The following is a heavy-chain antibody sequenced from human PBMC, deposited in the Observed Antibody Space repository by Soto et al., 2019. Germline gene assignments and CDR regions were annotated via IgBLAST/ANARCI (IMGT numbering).Heavy chain of an antibody. CDR1: GYTFSSHA. D-gene: IGHD6-13*01. Sequence: ASVKVSCKASGYTFSSHATHWVRQAPGQRLEWMGWINGGNGDTKYSQKFQDRVTITRDTSASTAYMELSSLRSEDTAVYYCAKGTSSWPYFYDYWGQGTLVTVSS. V-gene: IGHV1-3*01. CDR2: INGGNGDT. CDR3: AKGTSSWPYFYDY. J-gene: IGHJ4*02.